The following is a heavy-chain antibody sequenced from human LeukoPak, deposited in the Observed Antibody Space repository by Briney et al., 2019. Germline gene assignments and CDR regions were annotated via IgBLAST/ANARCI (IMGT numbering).Heavy chain of an antibody. J-gene: IGHJ1*01. CDR2: INPNSGGT. D-gene: IGHD3-16*01. CDR1: GYTFTGYY. Sequence: ASVKVSCKASGYTFTGYYMHWVRQAPGQGLEWMGRINPNSGGTNYAQKFQGRVTMTRDTSISTAYMGLSRLRSDDTAVYYCARGRIYDPPAEYFQHWGQGTLVTVSS. CDR3: ARGRIYDPPAEYFQH. V-gene: IGHV1-2*06.